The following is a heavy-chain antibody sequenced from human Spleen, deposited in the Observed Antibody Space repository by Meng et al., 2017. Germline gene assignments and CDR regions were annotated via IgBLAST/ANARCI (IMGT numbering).Heavy chain of an antibody. V-gene: IGHV1-2*06. CDR2: IDPKNGDT. Sequence: VKAGAEVNKPGASGKVSCKPSGYNFPDYYIPWVRQAPGQGLEWMGRIDPKNGDTHYAQKFQGRVTMAGDTSISTAYMDLSGLRSDDTAVYYCARDEDISAAGKLFGDYWGQGTLVTVSS. J-gene: IGHJ4*02. CDR3: ARDEDISAAGKLFGDY. CDR1: GYNFPDYY. D-gene: IGHD6-13*01.